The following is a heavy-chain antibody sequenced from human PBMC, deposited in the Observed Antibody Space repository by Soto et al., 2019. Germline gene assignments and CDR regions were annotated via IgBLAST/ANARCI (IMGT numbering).Heavy chain of an antibody. J-gene: IGHJ6*02. CDR2: FDPEDGET. CDR1: GYTLTELS. D-gene: IGHD2-21*02. V-gene: IGHV1-24*01. Sequence: VASVKVSCKVSGYTLTELSMHWVRQAPGKGLEWMGGFDPEDGETIYAQKFQGRVTMTEDTSTDTAYMELSSLRSEDTAVYYCATDIVVVTDAPYYYYYGMDVWGQGTTVTVSS. CDR3: ATDIVVVTDAPYYYYYGMDV.